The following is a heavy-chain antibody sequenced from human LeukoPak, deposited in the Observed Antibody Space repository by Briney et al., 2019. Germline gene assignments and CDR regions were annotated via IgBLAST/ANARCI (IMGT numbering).Heavy chain of an antibody. CDR3: ARRVKGGVISDDAFDI. Sequence: PSETLSLTCAVYGGSFSGYYWSWIRQPPGKGLEWIGEINHSGSTNYNPSLKSRVTISVDTSKNQFSLKLSSVTAADTAVYYCARRVKGGVISDDAFDIWGQGTMVTVSS. V-gene: IGHV4-34*01. J-gene: IGHJ3*02. CDR1: GGSFSGYY. CDR2: INHSGST. D-gene: IGHD3-10*01.